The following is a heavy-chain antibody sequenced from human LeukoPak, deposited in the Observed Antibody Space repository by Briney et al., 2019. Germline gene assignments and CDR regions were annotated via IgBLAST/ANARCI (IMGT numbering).Heavy chain of an antibody. Sequence: GGSLRLSCAASGFTFSSYSMNWVRQAPGKGLEWVSSISSSSSYIYYADSVKGRFTISRDNAKNSLYLQMNSLRAEDTAVYYCARSLFEAVADYGAFDIWGQGTMVTVSS. CDR2: ISSSSSYI. V-gene: IGHV3-21*01. J-gene: IGHJ3*02. D-gene: IGHD6-19*01. CDR1: GFTFSSYS. CDR3: ARSLFEAVADYGAFDI.